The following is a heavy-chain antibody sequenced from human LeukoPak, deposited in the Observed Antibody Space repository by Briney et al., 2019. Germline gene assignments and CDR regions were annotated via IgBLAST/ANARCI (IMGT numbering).Heavy chain of an antibody. D-gene: IGHD6-13*01. CDR3: ARAAAPRWYSSSNDAFDI. Sequence: GASVNVSCKASGYTFTSYYMHWVRQAPGQGLEWMGIINPSGGSTSYAQKFQGRVTMTRDTSTSTVYMELSSLRSEDTAVYYCARAAAPRWYSSSNDAFDIWGQGTMVTVSS. J-gene: IGHJ3*02. CDR1: GYTFTSYY. CDR2: INPSGGST. V-gene: IGHV1-46*01.